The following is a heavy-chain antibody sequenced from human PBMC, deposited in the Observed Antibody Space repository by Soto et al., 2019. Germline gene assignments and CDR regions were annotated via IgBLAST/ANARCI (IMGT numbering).Heavy chain of an antibody. Sequence: QVQLQQWGAGLLKPSETLSLTCAVYGGSFSGYYWSWIRQPPGKGLEWIGEINHSGSTNYNPSLKRRVTISVDTSKTQFSLKMSSVTAADTAVYYCASLFRCIGYCSGGSCCTGYYYYGMDVWGQGTTVTVSS. CDR2: INHSGST. CDR3: ASLFRCIGYCSGGSCCTGYYYYGMDV. J-gene: IGHJ6*02. D-gene: IGHD2-15*01. V-gene: IGHV4-34*01. CDR1: GGSFSGYY.